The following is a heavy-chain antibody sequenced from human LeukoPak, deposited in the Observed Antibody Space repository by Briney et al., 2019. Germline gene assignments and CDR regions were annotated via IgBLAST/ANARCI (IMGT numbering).Heavy chain of an antibody. CDR3: ARRKGYYDSSGYYSFDY. CDR1: GYTFTSYW. Sequence: HGESLKISCKGSGYTFTSYWIGWVRQMPGKGLEWMGIIFPGDSDTTYSPSFQGQLTISVDKSISTAYLQWSSLKTSDTATYYCARRKGYYDSSGYYSFDYWRQGTLVTVSS. D-gene: IGHD3-22*01. V-gene: IGHV5-51*01. J-gene: IGHJ4*02. CDR2: IFPGDSDT.